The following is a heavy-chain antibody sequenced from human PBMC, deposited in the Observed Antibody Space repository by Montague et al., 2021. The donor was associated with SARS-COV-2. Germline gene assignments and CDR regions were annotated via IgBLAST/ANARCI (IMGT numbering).Heavy chain of an antibody. CDR2: INHSGST. Sequence: SETLSLTCAVYGGSFSGYYWSWIRQPPGKGLEWIGEINHSGSTNYNPSLKSRVTISGDTSKNQFSLKLSSVTAADTAVYYCARGPRITMIVVVITDIWFDPWGQGTLVTVSS. D-gene: IGHD3-22*01. CDR3: ARGPRITMIVVVITDIWFDP. J-gene: IGHJ5*02. CDR1: GGSFSGYY. V-gene: IGHV4-34*01.